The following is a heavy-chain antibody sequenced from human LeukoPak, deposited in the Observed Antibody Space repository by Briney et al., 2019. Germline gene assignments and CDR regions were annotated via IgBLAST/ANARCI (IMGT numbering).Heavy chain of an antibody. J-gene: IGHJ3*02. V-gene: IGHV3-23*01. CDR2: NSGSGDST. CDR3: AKPCRSGLSPFDAFDI. CDR1: GFTFSSYA. D-gene: IGHD6-19*01. Sequence: GGSLRLSCAASGFTFSSYAMSWVRQAPGKGLEWVSANSGSGDSTYYADSVKGRFTISRDNSKNTLYLQMNSLRAGDTAVYYCAKPCRSGLSPFDAFDIWGQGTLVTVSS.